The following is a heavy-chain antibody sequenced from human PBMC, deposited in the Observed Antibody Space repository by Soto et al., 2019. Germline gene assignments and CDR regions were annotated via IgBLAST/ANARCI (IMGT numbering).Heavy chain of an antibody. CDR1: GGTFSSYA. CDR3: ARLGRGYSYGYAPWGYFDY. D-gene: IGHD5-18*01. Sequence: QVQLVQSGAEVKKPGSSVKVSCKASGGTFSSYAISWVRQAPGQGLEWMGGIIPIFGTANYAQKFQGRVKITADEATSTAYMELSSLRSEDTAVYYCARLGRGYSYGYAPWGYFDYWGQGTLVTVSS. CDR2: IIPIFGTA. J-gene: IGHJ4*02. V-gene: IGHV1-69*01.